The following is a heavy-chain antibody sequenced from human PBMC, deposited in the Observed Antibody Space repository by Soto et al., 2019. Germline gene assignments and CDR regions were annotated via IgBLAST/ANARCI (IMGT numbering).Heavy chain of an antibody. Sequence: PGGSLRLSCAASGFPFSSYGMHWVRQAPGKGLEWVAVISYDGSNKYYADSVKGRFTISRDNSKNTLYLQMNSLRAEDTAVYYCAKDEVNIVATIDWYYYYGMDVWGQGTTVTAP. V-gene: IGHV3-30*18. CDR2: ISYDGSNK. D-gene: IGHD5-12*01. CDR3: AKDEVNIVATIDWYYYYGMDV. J-gene: IGHJ6*02. CDR1: GFPFSSYG.